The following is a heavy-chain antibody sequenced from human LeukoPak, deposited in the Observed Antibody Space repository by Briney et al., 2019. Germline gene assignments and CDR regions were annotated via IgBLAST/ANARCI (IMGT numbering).Heavy chain of an antibody. Sequence: ASVKVSCKASGYTFTSYYIHWVRQAPGQGLEWMGLVNPSGGSTNYAQKVQGKVTMTRDTSTSTVYMDLNRLRSEDTAVYYCARVLVTVQFWTARFDYWGQGTLVTVSS. D-gene: IGHD2-21*02. CDR2: VNPSGGST. CDR1: GYTFTSYY. CDR3: ARVLVTVQFWTARFDY. V-gene: IGHV1-46*01. J-gene: IGHJ4*02.